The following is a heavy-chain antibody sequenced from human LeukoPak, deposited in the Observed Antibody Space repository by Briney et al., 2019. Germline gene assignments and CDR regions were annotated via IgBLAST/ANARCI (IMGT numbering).Heavy chain of an antibody. D-gene: IGHD2-2*01. CDR2: IRYDGSNK. Sequence: GGSLRLSCAASGFTFSSYGTHWVRQAPGKGLEWVAFIRYDGSNKYYADSVKGRFTISRDNSKNTLYLQMNSLRAEDTAVYYCAKSALYQLPTLGYWGQGTLVTVSS. V-gene: IGHV3-30*02. CDR3: AKSALYQLPTLGY. J-gene: IGHJ4*02. CDR1: GFTFSSYG.